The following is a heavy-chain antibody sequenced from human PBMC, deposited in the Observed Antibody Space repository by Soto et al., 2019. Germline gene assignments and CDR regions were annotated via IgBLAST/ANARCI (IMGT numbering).Heavy chain of an antibody. Sequence: QVQLVESGGGVVQPGRSLRLSCAASGFTFSSYAMHWVRQAPGKGLEWVAVISYDGSNKYYADSVKGRFTISRDNSKNTLYLQMNSLRAEDTAVYYCADSDRGSMDVWGQGTTVTVSS. J-gene: IGHJ6*02. V-gene: IGHV3-30-3*01. D-gene: IGHD3-16*01. CDR3: ADSDRGSMDV. CDR1: GFTFSSYA. CDR2: ISYDGSNK.